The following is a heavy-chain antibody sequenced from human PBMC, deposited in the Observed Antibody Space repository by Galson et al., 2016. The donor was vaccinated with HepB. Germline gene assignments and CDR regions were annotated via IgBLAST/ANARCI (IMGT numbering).Heavy chain of an antibody. D-gene: IGHD3-10*01. CDR3: AKHKGPYGSGDFEF. CDR2: FSSDGGRQ. V-gene: IGHV3-30*18. Sequence: SLRLSCAASGFSFRDFGMHWVRQAPGKGLEWVALFSSDGGRQYYADSVQGRFTISTDNSKNIFYLHMNSLRTDDTAIYYCAKHKGPYGSGDFEFWGQGTLLTVSS. J-gene: IGHJ4*02. CDR1: GFSFRDFG.